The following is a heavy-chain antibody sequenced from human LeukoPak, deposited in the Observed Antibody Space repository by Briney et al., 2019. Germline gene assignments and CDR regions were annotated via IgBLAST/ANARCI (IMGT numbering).Heavy chain of an antibody. CDR2: INTNTGNP. D-gene: IGHD2-2*01. CDR1: GYTFTSYA. Sequence: ASVKVSCKASGYTFTSYAMNWVRQAPGQGLEWMGWINTNTGNPTYAQGFTGRFVFSLDTSVSTAYLQISSLKAEDTAVYYCARVPAANMLYGVDYYYGMDVCGQGTTVTVSS. CDR3: ARVPAANMLYGVDYYYGMDV. V-gene: IGHV7-4-1*02. J-gene: IGHJ6*02.